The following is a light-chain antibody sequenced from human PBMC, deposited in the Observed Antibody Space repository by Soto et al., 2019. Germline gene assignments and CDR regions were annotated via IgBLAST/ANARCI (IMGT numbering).Light chain of an antibody. J-gene: IGKJ4*01. CDR1: QRVRSGY. CDR3: QHYGSPLT. CDR2: GAS. V-gene: IGKV3-20*01. Sequence: EIGLTQSPGTLSLSPGGRATLSCRASQRVRSGYLAWYQQRPGQAPRLLIFGASFRATGIPDRFSGSGSGTDFTLTISRLEPEDFAVYYCQHYGSPLTFGGGTKVEIK.